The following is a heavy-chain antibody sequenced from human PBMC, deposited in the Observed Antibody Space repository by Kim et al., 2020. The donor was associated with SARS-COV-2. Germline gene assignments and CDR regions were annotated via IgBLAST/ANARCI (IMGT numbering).Heavy chain of an antibody. D-gene: IGHD4-17*01. CDR3: ARDRKRITTVTTGWVF. CDR2: ISYGGNNI. V-gene: IGHV3-11*04. Sequence: GGSLRLSCAASGFTFSDYYMSWIRQAPGKGLEWVSYISYGGNNIYYADSVKGRFTISRDNAKNSVYLQMNSLSVEDTAVYYCARDRKRITTVTTGWVFWGRGPLVTLSS. CDR1: GFTFSDYY. J-gene: IGHJ4*02.